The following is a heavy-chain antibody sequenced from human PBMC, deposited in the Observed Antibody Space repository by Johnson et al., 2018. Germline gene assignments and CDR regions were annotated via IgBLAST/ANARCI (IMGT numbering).Heavy chain of an antibody. CDR3: ARGNGHGFDM. J-gene: IGHJ3*02. Sequence: EVRLGETGGGLVEPGGSLRLSCAASGFTFSSYWMHWVRRVQGKGLVWVSRINSDGNSTTYADSVKGRFTISRDNAKNTLFLQMNSLRVEDTALYYCARGNGHGFDMWGQGTRVTVSS. CDR2: INSDGNST. D-gene: IGHD1-1*01. CDR1: GFTFSSYW. V-gene: IGHV3-74*03.